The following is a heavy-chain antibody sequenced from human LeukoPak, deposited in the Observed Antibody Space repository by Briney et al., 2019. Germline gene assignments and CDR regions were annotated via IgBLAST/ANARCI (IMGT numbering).Heavy chain of an antibody. J-gene: IGHJ6*03. V-gene: IGHV3-48*04. D-gene: IGHD6-25*01. Sequence: PGGSLRLSCAASGFTFSSYSMNWVRQAPGKGLEWVSYITSSSSIIYYTDSVKGRLTISRDNAKNSLYLQMNSLRAEDTAVYFCARSIAAADGGVYYYMDVWGKGTTVTISS. CDR1: GFTFSSYS. CDR3: ARSIAAADGGVYYYMDV. CDR2: ITSSSSII.